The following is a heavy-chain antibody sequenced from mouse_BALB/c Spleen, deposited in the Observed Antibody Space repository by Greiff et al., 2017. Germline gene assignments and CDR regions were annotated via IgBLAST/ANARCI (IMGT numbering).Heavy chain of an antibody. Sequence: VQLQQSGPGLVKPSQSLSLTCSVTGYSITSGYYWNWIRQFPGNKLEWMGYISYDGSNNYNPSLKNRISITRDTSKNQFFLKLNSVTTEDTATYYCARVYYRYDGGYWYFDVWGAGTTVTVSS. CDR2: ISYDGSN. V-gene: IGHV3-6*02. CDR3: ARVYYRYDGGYWYFDV. D-gene: IGHD2-14*01. CDR1: GYSITSGYY. J-gene: IGHJ1*01.